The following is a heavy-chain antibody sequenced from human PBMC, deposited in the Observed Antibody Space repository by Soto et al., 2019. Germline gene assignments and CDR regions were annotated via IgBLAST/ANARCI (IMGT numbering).Heavy chain of an antibody. V-gene: IGHV1-69*14. J-gene: IGHJ5*02. Sequence: QVQLVQSGAEVKKPGSSVKVSCKASGGTFSSYAISWVRQAPGQGLEWMGGIIPIVGTANYAQKFQGRVTITADKSTSTAYMELSNLILEDTAVYYCARGPPNCISTSGWNWFDPWGQGTLVTVSS. CDR1: GGTFSSYA. CDR3: ARGPPNCISTSGWNWFDP. D-gene: IGHD2-2*01. CDR2: IIPIVGTA.